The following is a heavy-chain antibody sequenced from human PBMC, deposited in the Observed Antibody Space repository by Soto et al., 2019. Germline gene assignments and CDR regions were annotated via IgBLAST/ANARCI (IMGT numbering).Heavy chain of an antibody. J-gene: IGHJ4*02. Sequence: ASVKVSCKASGYTFTHYYMHWVRQASGQGLEWMGIINPNGGSTTYAQRFRAGFTMTRDTSTSTVYMELSSLRSEDSAVYYCATSVNSAMAFDYWGQGTLVTVSS. CDR1: GYTFTHYY. D-gene: IGHD5-18*01. V-gene: IGHV1-46*01. CDR2: INPNGGST. CDR3: ATSVNSAMAFDY.